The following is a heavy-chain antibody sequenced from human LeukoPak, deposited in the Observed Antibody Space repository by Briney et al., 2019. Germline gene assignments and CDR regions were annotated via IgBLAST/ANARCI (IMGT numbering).Heavy chain of an antibody. CDR2: IRSKAYGGTT. D-gene: IGHD5-18*01. Sequence: GGSLRLSCTASGFTFGDYAMSWVRQVPGKGLEGGGFIRSKAYGGTTEYAASVKGRFTISRDDSKSIGYLQMNSLKTEDTALYHCTRDLSYGLSYDYWGQGTLVTVSS. J-gene: IGHJ4*02. V-gene: IGHV3-49*04. CDR3: TRDLSYGLSYDY. CDR1: GFTFGDYA.